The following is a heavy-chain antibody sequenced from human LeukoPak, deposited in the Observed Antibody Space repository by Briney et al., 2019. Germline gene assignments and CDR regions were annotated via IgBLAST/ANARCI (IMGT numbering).Heavy chain of an antibody. D-gene: IGHD2-21*01. J-gene: IGHJ4*02. Sequence: GGSLRLSCAASGFSVSSNYLTWVRQAPGKGLEWVSVIYSDGNTFYTDSVKGRFSISGDTSKKTVYLQMKSLRAADTAVYYCARGGEHLIAWGQGALVTVSS. V-gene: IGHV3-66*01. CDR2: IYSDGNT. CDR3: ARGGEHLIA. CDR1: GFSVSSNY.